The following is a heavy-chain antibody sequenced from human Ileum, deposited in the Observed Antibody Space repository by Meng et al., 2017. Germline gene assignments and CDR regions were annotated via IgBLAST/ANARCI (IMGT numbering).Heavy chain of an antibody. CDR3: ARVSPAAMGSIGWFDP. J-gene: IGHJ5*02. CDR1: GYTVTSYG. CDR2: ISAYNGNT. D-gene: IGHD2-2*01. Sequence: QVQSVPSGSEVKKPGASGKVSSKASGYTVTSYGISWVRQAPGQGLEWMGWISAYNGNTNYAQKLQGRVTMTTDTSTSTAYMELRSLRSDDTAVYYCARVSPAAMGSIGWFDPWGQGTLVTVSS. V-gene: IGHV1-18*01.